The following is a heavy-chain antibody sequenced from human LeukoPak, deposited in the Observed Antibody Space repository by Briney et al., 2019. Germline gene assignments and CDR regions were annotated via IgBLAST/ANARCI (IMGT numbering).Heavy chain of an antibody. V-gene: IGHV3-53*01. CDR1: GFTVTTNY. CDR2: LYSGDRP. J-gene: IGHJ3*02. D-gene: IGHD2-15*01. CDR3: ARVRGDSRGNAFDI. Sequence: GGSLRLSCAASGFTVTTNYMSWVRQAPGKGLEWVSLLYSGDRPFYADSVKGRFTISRDNSNRTVFLQMNSLRAEDTAVYYCARVRGDSRGNAFDIWGQGTMVSVS.